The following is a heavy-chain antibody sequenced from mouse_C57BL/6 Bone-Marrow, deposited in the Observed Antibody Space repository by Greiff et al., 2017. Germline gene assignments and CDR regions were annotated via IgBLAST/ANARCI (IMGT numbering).Heavy chain of an antibody. D-gene: IGHD4-1*01. Sequence: DVKLVESEGGLVQPGSSMKLSCTASGFTFSDYYMAWVRQVPEKGLEWVANINYDGSSTYYLDSLTSRFIISRDNAKNILYLQMSSLKSEDTATYYCARGANWAYYFDYWGQGTTLTVSS. J-gene: IGHJ2*01. CDR1: GFTFSDYY. CDR3: ARGANWAYYFDY. V-gene: IGHV5-16*01. CDR2: INYDGSST.